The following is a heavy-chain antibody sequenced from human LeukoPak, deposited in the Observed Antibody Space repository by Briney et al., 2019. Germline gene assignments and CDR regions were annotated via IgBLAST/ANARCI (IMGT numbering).Heavy chain of an antibody. V-gene: IGHV3-30*04. CDR2: ISYDGSNK. Sequence: PGRSLRLSCAASGFTFSSYAMHWVRQAPGKGLEWVAGISYDGSNKYYADSVKGRFTISRDNSKNTLYLQMNSLRAEDTAVYYCAREDNFVATIKGYFDYWGQGTLVTVSS. D-gene: IGHD5-12*01. CDR1: GFTFSSYA. J-gene: IGHJ4*02. CDR3: AREDNFVATIKGYFDY.